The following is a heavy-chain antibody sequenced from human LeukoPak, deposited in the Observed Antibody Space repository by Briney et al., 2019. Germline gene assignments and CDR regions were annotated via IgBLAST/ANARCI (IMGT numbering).Heavy chain of an antibody. CDR2: IYYSGTT. D-gene: IGHD1-1*01. V-gene: IGHV4-59*01. J-gene: IGHJ4*02. CDR1: GGSIRSYY. Sequence: PSETLSLTCTVSGGSIRSYYWNWIRQPPGKGLGWIGYIYYSGTTNHNPSLKSRVTISVDTSKNQFSLKLSSVTAADTAVYCCARVWRWNDWGFEGWGQGTLVTVSS. CDR3: ARVWRWNDWGFEG.